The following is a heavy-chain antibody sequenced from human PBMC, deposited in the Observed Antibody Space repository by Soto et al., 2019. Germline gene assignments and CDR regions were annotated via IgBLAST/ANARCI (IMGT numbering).Heavy chain of an antibody. CDR2: ISSSSSTI. CDR1: GFTFSSYS. CDR3: ARDTYYGDYAGYYYYYMDV. V-gene: IGHV3-48*01. Sequence: HPGGSLRLSCAASGFTFSSYSMNWVRQAPGKGLEWVSYISSSSSTIYYADSVKGRFTISRDNAKNSLYLQMNSLRAEDTAVYYCARDTYYGDYAGYYYYYMDVWGKGTSVTVSS. D-gene: IGHD4-17*01. J-gene: IGHJ6*03.